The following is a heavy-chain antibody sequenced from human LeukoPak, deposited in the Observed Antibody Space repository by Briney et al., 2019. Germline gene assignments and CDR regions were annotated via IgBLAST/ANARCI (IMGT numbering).Heavy chain of an antibody. CDR3: ARDQGILLMGDAGSDY. J-gene: IGHJ4*02. V-gene: IGHV7-4-1*02. D-gene: IGHD2-21*01. CDR2: INTNTGNP. CDR1: GYTFTTYA. Sequence: GASVKVSCKASGYTFTTYAMNWVRQAPGQGLEWMGWINTNTGNPTFAQGFTGRFVFSLDTSVSTAYLQISSLKAEDTAVYYCARDQGILLMGDAGSDYWGQGTLVTVSS.